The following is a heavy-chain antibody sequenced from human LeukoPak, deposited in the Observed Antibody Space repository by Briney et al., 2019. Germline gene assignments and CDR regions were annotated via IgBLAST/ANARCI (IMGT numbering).Heavy chain of an antibody. J-gene: IGHJ3*02. Sequence: ASVKVSCKASGYTFTGYYMHWVRQAPGQGLEWMGWINPNSGGTNYAQKFQGRVTMTRDTSISTAYIELSRLRSDDTAVYYCARPHVEMATVDAFDIWGQGTMVTVSS. V-gene: IGHV1-2*02. CDR2: INPNSGGT. CDR1: GYTFTGYY. D-gene: IGHD5-24*01. CDR3: ARPHVEMATVDAFDI.